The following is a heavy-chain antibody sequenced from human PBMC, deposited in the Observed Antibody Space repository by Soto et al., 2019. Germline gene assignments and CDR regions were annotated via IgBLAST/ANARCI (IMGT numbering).Heavy chain of an antibody. J-gene: IGHJ4*02. CDR3: ARVRATDYEIDY. CDR1: GFMFGSYW. CDR2: IKRDGSEK. D-gene: IGHD4-17*01. Sequence: GGALRLSCTASGFMFGSYWMTWVRHVPGKGLQWVANIKRDGSEKYYVDFVKGRFTISRDNADNSVFLDMNNLRVDDTATYYCARVRATDYEIDYWGQGALVTVSS. V-gene: IGHV3-7*03.